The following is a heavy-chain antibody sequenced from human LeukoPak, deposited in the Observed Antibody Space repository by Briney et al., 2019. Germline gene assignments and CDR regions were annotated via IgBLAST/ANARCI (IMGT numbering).Heavy chain of an antibody. CDR1: EFTFRSYG. D-gene: IGHD1-26*01. CDR3: AKVYSGSYARWFDP. J-gene: IGHJ5*02. V-gene: IGHV3-30*18. CDR2: ISYDGSNK. Sequence: GGSLRLSCAASEFTFRSYGMHWVRQAPGKGLEWVAVISYDGSNKYYADSVKGRFTISRDNSKNTLYLQMNSLRAEDTAVYYCAKVYSGSYARWFDPWGQGTLVTVSS.